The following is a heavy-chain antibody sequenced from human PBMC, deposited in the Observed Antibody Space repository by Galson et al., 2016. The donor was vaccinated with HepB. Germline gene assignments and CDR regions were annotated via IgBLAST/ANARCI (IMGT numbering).Heavy chain of an antibody. CDR2: VSGSGGSA. Sequence: SLRLSCAASGFTFSSYAMSWVRQAPGKGLEWVSTVSGSGGSAYYADSVKGRFTISRDNTKNTLYLQMNSLRAEDTAVYYCAKDREWHSYAFDYWGQGTMVTVSS. CDR1: GFTFSSYA. V-gene: IGHV3-23*01. CDR3: AKDREWHSYAFDY. J-gene: IGHJ4*02. D-gene: IGHD3-3*01.